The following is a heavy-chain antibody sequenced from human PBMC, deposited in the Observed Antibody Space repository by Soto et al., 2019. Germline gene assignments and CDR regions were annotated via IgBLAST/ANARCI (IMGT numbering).Heavy chain of an antibody. D-gene: IGHD3-10*01. Sequence: VAVISYDGSNKYYADSVKGRFTISRDNSKNTLYLQMNSLRAEDTAVYYCARGYYGSGSYYIMGYWGQGTLVTVSS. J-gene: IGHJ4*02. CDR2: ISYDGSNK. V-gene: IGHV3-30-3*01. CDR3: ARGYYGSGSYYIMGY.